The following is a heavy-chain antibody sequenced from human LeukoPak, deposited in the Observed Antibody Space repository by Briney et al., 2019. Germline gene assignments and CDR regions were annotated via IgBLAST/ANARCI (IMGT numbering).Heavy chain of an antibody. CDR1: GFTVSSNY. CDR2: IYSGGST. J-gene: IGHJ6*03. Sequence: GGSLRLSCAASGFTVSSNYMSWVRQAPGKGLEWVSVIYSGGSTYYADPVKGRFTISRDNSKNTLYLQMNSLRAEDTAVYYCAKDSSGASSSWYYYYYHMDVWGKGTTVTVSS. V-gene: IGHV3-53*05. D-gene: IGHD6-13*01. CDR3: AKDSSGASSSWYYYYYHMDV.